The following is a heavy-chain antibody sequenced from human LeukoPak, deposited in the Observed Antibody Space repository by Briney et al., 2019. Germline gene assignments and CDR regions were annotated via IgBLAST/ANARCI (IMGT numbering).Heavy chain of an antibody. J-gene: IGHJ4*02. CDR3: AREGQGYSYGNFDY. Sequence: PSETLSLTCTVSSGSISSGSYHWSWIRQPAGKGLEWIGRIYTSGSTNYNPSLKSRVTISVDTSKNQFSLKLGSVTAADTAVYYCAREGQGYSYGNFDYWGQGTLVTVSS. V-gene: IGHV4-61*02. CDR2: IYTSGST. CDR1: SGSISSGSYH. D-gene: IGHD5-18*01.